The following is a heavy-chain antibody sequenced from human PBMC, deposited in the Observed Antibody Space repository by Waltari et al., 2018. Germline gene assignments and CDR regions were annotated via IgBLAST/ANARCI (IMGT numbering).Heavy chain of an antibody. D-gene: IGHD6-19*01. Sequence: VQLVESGGVVVQPGGSLRLSCAASGFTFDDYAMHWVRQAPGKGLEWIGRIYHSGVTYYNPSLKIRVTISVDTSKNQFSLKLSSVTAADTAVYYCATIAVAGTVDYWGQGTLVTVSS. V-gene: IGHV4-38-2*01. CDR1: GFTFDDYA. CDR2: IYHSGVT. CDR3: ATIAVAGTVDY. J-gene: IGHJ4*02.